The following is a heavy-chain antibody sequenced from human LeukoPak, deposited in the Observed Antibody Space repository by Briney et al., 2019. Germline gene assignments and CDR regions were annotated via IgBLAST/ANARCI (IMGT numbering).Heavy chain of an antibody. Sequence: PSETLSLTCTASGFSFSSYYLSWVRQPPGKGLEWIGYINYTGSTNYNPSPKSGGTTSVNTYNKNILLMLTSMTAADTAAYYCARKRGDYYERSGERIDWFDPWGQGTLVTVSS. CDR2: INYTGST. D-gene: IGHD3-22*01. CDR1: GFSFSSYY. J-gene: IGHJ5*02. CDR3: ARKRGDYYERSGERIDWFDP. V-gene: IGHV4-59*01.